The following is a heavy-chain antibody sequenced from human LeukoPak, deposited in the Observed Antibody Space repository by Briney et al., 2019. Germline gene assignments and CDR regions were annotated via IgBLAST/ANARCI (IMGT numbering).Heavy chain of an antibody. Sequence: ASVKVSCKASGYTFTDFYIHWVQEAPGRGLEWMGRFDPEDGEVFYADIFQGRIVISADTSINTAYLELSNLRSEDTALYYCATSPGTYYNSWGQGTLVTVSS. CDR1: GYTFTDFY. D-gene: IGHD1-26*01. V-gene: IGHV1-69-2*01. CDR3: ATSPGTYYNS. CDR2: FDPEDGEV. J-gene: IGHJ4*02.